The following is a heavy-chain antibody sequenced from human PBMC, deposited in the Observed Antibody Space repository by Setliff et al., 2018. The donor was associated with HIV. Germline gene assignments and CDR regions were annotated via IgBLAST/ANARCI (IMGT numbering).Heavy chain of an antibody. CDR3: AKDFPPPNGMDV. V-gene: IGHV3-21*04. CDR2: ISSSSSYT. J-gene: IGHJ6*02. CDR1: GFTFSSYS. Sequence: PGGSLRLSCAASGFTFSSYSMNWVRQAPGKGLEWVSYISSSSSYTHYADSVKGRFTISRDNVKNSLYLQMNSLRAEDTAVYYCAKDFPPPNGMDVWGQGTTVTVSS.